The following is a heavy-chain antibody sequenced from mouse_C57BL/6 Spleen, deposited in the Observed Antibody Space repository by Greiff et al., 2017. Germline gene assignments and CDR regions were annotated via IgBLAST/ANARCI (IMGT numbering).Heavy chain of an antibody. J-gene: IGHJ4*01. CDR3: ARGRMYYGSSDYAMDY. V-gene: IGHV1-55*01. CDR2: IYPGSGST. Sequence: QVQLQQPGAELVKPGASVKMSCKASGYTFTSYWITWVKQRPGQGLEWIGDIYPGSGSTNYNEKFKSKATLTVDTSSSTAYMQLSSLTSEDSAVYYCARGRMYYGSSDYAMDYWGQGTSVTVSS. CDR1: GYTFTSYW. D-gene: IGHD1-1*01.